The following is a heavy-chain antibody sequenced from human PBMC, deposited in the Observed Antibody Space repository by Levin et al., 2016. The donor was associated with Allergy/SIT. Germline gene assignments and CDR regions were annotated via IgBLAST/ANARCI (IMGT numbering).Heavy chain of an antibody. CDR1: GFTFSSYS. CDR3: ARAFPNYYGMDV. J-gene: IGHJ6*02. Sequence: GGSLRLSCAASGFTFSSYSMNWVRQAPGKGLEWVSSISSSSSYIYYADSVKGRFTISRDNAKNSLYLQMNSLRAEDTAVYYCARAFPNYYGMDVWGQGTTVTVSS. V-gene: IGHV3-21*01. CDR2: ISSSSSYI.